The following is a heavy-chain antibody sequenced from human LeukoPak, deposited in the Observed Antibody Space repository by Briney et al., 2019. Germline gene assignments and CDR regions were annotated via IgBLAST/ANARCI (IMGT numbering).Heavy chain of an antibody. Sequence: GASVKVSCKASGYTFIDYYMHWVRQAPGQGLEWMGIINPRGGSTTYAQNLQGRVTMTRDTSTSTLYMELSSLTYEDRAVYYCARKRTDGYISYYFDYCGQGTLVTVSS. CDR2: INPRGGST. J-gene: IGHJ4*02. D-gene: IGHD5-24*01. V-gene: IGHV1-46*01. CDR3: ARKRTDGYISYYFDY. CDR1: GYTFIDYY.